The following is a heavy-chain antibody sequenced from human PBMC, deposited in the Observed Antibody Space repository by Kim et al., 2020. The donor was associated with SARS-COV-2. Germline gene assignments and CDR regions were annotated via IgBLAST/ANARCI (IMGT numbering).Heavy chain of an antibody. J-gene: IGHJ4*02. V-gene: IGHV1-18*01. CDR3: ARDQGNYDDSSGYYNFDY. D-gene: IGHD3-22*01. Sequence: ASVKVSCKASGYTFTSYDISWVRQAPGQGLEWMGWINAYSGNTNYAQKLQGRVTMTTDTSTSTAYMELRRLRSDDTAVYYCARDQGNYDDSSGYYNFDYGGQGTLVTVSS. CDR1: GYTFTSYD. CDR2: INAYSGNT.